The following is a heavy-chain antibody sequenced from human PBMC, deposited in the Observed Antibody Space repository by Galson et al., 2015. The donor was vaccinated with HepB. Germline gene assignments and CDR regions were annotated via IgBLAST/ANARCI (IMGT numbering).Heavy chain of an antibody. D-gene: IGHD3-22*01. Sequence: SLRLSCAASGFTFSSHGMHWVRQSPGKGLEWVAVISNDGYYKYYADSVKGRFTISRDNSKDTLYLQMDSLRPEDTAVYYCAKAADYYAGSSISFLFDYLGQGTLVTVSS. V-gene: IGHV3-30*18. CDR2: ISNDGYYK. J-gene: IGHJ4*02. CDR1: GFTFSSHG. CDR3: AKAADYYAGSSISFLFDY.